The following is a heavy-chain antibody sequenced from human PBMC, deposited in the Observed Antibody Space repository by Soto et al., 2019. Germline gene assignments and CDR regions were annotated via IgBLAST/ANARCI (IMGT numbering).Heavy chain of an antibody. J-gene: IGHJ4*02. Sequence: SETLSLTCTVSGGSIYTGGFYWSWIRQLPGKGLEWLGYIYYTGSTQYTPSLKSRLTISTDTSDNQFSLRLTSVTAADTAVYYCATSLVTSRTRVDYWGQGTLVTSP. CDR3: ATSLVTSRTRVDY. CDR2: IYYTGST. D-gene: IGHD1-26*01. CDR1: GGSIYTGGFY. V-gene: IGHV4-31*03.